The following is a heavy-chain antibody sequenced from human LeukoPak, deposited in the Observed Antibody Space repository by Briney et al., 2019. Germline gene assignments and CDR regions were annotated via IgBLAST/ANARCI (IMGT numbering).Heavy chain of an antibody. J-gene: IGHJ4*02. CDR3: ARWEPLLPSFDY. CDR1: AFTVSSSY. D-gene: IGHD1-14*01. Sequence: GGSLRLSCAASAFTVSSSYMSWVRQAPGKGLDWVSVIYSDGSTYYSDSVKGRFTISRDNSKNTLYLQMNNLRAEDTAVYYCARWEPLLPSFDYWGQGTLVTVSS. V-gene: IGHV3-66*01. CDR2: IYSDGST.